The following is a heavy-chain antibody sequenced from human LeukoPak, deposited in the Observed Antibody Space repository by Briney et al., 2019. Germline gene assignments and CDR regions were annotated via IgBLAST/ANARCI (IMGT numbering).Heavy chain of an antibody. CDR2: IEQDGSEK. V-gene: IGHV3-7*04. CDR1: GFTFSTYW. CDR3: ARGKNYFDY. Sequence: AGGSLRLSCAASGFTFSTYWMTWVRQAPGKGLEWVANIEQDGSEKSYVDSVKGRFTIFRDNAKNSLYLQMNSLRAEDTAVYYCARGKNYFDYWGQGTLVTVSS. J-gene: IGHJ4*02.